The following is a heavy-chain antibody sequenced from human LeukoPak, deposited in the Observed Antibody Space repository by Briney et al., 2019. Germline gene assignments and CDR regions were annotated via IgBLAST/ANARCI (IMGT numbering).Heavy chain of an antibody. D-gene: IGHD3-3*01. CDR1: GFTFSSYG. V-gene: IGHV3-30*02. CDR3: AKDRPVYYDFWSGYLDY. Sequence: GGSLRLSCAASGFTFSSYGMHWVRQAPGKGLEWVAFIRYDGSNKYYADSVKGRFTISRDNSKNTLYLQMNSLRAEDTAVYYCAKDRPVYYDFWSGYLDYWGQGTLVTDSS. CDR2: IRYDGSNK. J-gene: IGHJ4*02.